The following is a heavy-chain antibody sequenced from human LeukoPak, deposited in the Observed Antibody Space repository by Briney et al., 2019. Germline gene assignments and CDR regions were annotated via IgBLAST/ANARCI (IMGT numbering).Heavy chain of an antibody. D-gene: IGHD6-19*01. CDR1: GFTFSSYE. CDR3: ARSGSSGWYFDY. CDR2: ISSSGSTI. V-gene: IGHV3-48*03. J-gene: IGHJ4*02. Sequence: GGSLRFSCAASGFTFSSYEMNWVRQAPGKGLEWVSYISSSGSTIYYADSVKGRFTIPRDNAKNSLYLQMNSLRAEDTAVYYCARSGSSGWYFDYWGQGTLVTVSS.